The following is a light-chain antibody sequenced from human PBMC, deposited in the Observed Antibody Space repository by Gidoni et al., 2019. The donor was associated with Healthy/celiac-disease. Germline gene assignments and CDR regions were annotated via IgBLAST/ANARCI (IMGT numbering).Light chain of an antibody. CDR1: SSDVGGYNK. Sequence: QSALTQPASVSGSPGQSITISCTGTSSDVGGYNKVSWYLQHPGKAPKRMIYDVSNRPSGVSNRFSGSKSGNTASLTISGLQAEDEADYYCSSYTSSSTLDVVFGGGTKLTVL. CDR2: DVS. CDR3: SSYTSSSTLDVV. J-gene: IGLJ2*01. V-gene: IGLV2-14*01.